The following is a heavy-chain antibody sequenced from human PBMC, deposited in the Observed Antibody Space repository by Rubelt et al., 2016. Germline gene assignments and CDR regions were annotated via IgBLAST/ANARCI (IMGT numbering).Heavy chain of an antibody. CDR3: ARRGDWFASFFS. J-gene: IGHJ5*02. Sequence: HWVRQAPGKGLEWVSCINNDGTTTSYAASVKGRFTISRDNAKNTLYLQMNSLRAEDTAVYYCARRGDWFASFFSWGQGTLVTVSS. D-gene: IGHD3-9*01. CDR2: INNDGTTT. V-gene: IGHV3-74*01.